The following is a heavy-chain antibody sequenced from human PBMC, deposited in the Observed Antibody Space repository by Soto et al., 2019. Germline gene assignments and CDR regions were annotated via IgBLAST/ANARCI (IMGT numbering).Heavy chain of an antibody. V-gene: IGHV3-49*05. CDR3: TRDLGDCSSTSCYKGIDY. CDR2: IRSKAYGGTT. J-gene: IGHJ4*02. CDR1: GFTFGDYA. D-gene: IGHD2-2*02. Sequence: EVQLVESGGGLVKPGRSLRLSCTASGFTFGDYAMSWFRQAPGKGLEWVGFIRSKAYGGTTEYAASVKGRFTISRDDSKSIAYLQMNSLKTEDTAVYYCTRDLGDCSSTSCYKGIDYWGQGTLVTVSS.